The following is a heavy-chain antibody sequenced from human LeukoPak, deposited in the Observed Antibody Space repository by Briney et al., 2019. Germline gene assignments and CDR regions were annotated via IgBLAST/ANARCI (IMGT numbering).Heavy chain of an antibody. J-gene: IGHJ4*02. CDR1: GFTFSSYA. D-gene: IGHD6-13*01. CDR3: ARHPNSNWDY. Sequence: GGSLRLSCAASGFTFSSYAMSWVSQAPGKGLEWVSAISGSDGSTYYAGSVKGRFTASRDNAQNSLYLQMNSLRVEDTAVYYCARHPNSNWDYWGQGTLVTVSS. V-gene: IGHV3-23*01. CDR2: ISGSDGST.